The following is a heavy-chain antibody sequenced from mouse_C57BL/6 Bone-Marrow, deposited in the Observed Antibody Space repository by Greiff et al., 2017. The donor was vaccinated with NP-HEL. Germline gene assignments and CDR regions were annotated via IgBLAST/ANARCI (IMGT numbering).Heavy chain of an antibody. Sequence: VQLQQPGAELVMPGASVKLSCKASGYTFTSYWMHWVKQRPGQGLEWIGEIDPSDSYTNYNQKFKGKSTLTVDKSSSTAYMQLSSLTSEDSAVYYCAREEGITTEGYFDVWGTGTTVTVSS. V-gene: IGHV1-69*01. CDR1: GYTFTSYW. CDR2: IDPSDSYT. J-gene: IGHJ1*03. CDR3: AREEGITTEGYFDV. D-gene: IGHD1-1*01.